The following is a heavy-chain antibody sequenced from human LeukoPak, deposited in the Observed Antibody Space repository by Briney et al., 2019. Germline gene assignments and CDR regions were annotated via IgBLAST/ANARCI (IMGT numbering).Heavy chain of an antibody. Sequence: GESLKISCQASGYKFDIYWIGWVRQRPGKGLEWMGIIYPRDSETRFSPSLQGQVIISADTSLNTTSLEWTSLQASDIAIYYCARLFNWNLDYWGQGDLVTVSS. D-gene: IGHD1-20*01. CDR2: IYPRDSET. CDR1: GYKFDIYW. J-gene: IGHJ4*02. CDR3: ARLFNWNLDY. V-gene: IGHV5-51*01.